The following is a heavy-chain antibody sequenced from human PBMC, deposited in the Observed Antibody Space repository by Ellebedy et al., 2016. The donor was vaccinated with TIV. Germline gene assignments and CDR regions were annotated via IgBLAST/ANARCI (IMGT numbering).Heavy chain of an antibody. V-gene: IGHV1-46*01. CDR3: ARGIIAASHYDMDV. Sequence: AASVKVSCKASGYTFTNYYMHWVRQAPAQGLEWMGMIDPSGGSTSYAPKFQGRVTMTRDTSTSTVYMELSSLRSEDKAVYYCARGIIAASHYDMDVWGQGTTVTVSS. CDR1: GYTFTNYY. D-gene: IGHD5-12*01. CDR2: IDPSGGST. J-gene: IGHJ6*02.